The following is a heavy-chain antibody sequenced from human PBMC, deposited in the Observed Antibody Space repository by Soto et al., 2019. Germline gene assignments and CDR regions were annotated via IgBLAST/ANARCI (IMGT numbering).Heavy chain of an antibody. D-gene: IGHD3-16*02. V-gene: IGHV1-69*06. J-gene: IGHJ5*02. CDR1: GCTFSSYA. Sequence: SVKVSCKASGCTFSSYAISWVRQAPGQVLEWMGGIIPIFGTANYAQKFQGRVTITADKSTSTAYMELSSLRSEDTAVYYCARAWGVTRLGELSPSYNWFDPWGQGTLVTVSS. CDR2: IIPIFGTA. CDR3: ARAWGVTRLGELSPSYNWFDP.